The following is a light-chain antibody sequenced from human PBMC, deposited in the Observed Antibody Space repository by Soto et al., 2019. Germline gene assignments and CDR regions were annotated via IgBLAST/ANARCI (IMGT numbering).Light chain of an antibody. Sequence: TVLTQSPATLSLSPGERATLSCRASQRVGIKLAWYQQKPSQSPRLLIYDIVNRATSFPARFSGSGAGTDFTLPITSLEPEDFAVYYCQHRDGWPATFGQGTKVEI. CDR3: QHRDGWPAT. CDR1: QRVGIK. CDR2: DIV. V-gene: IGKV3-11*01. J-gene: IGKJ1*01.